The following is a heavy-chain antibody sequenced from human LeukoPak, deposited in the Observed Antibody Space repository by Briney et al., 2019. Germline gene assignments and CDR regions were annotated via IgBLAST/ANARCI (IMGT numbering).Heavy chain of an antibody. D-gene: IGHD4-17*01. Sequence: SETLSLTCTVSGSSISSGFYWGWIRQPPGEGLEWIGTIHGGGSTNYNPSLKSRVTISVDTSKNQFSLNLSSVTVADTAIYYCARVYIYGRSYFDYWGQGTLVTVSS. CDR2: IHGGGST. J-gene: IGHJ4*02. CDR3: ARVYIYGRSYFDY. V-gene: IGHV4-38-2*02. CDR1: GSSISSGFY.